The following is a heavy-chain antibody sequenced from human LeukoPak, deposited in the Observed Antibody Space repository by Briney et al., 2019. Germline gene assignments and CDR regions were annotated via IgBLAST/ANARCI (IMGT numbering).Heavy chain of an antibody. CDR2: IWYDGSNK. CDR3: ARGDYGGYVEVVDY. D-gene: IGHD4-17*01. V-gene: IGHV3-33*01. CDR1: GFTFSSYG. Sequence: GGSLRLSCAASGFTFSSYGMHWVRQAPGKGLEWVAVIWYDGSNKYYADSVKGRFTISRDNSKNTLYLQMNSLRAEDTAVYYCARGDYGGYVEVVDYWGQGTLVTVSS. J-gene: IGHJ4*02.